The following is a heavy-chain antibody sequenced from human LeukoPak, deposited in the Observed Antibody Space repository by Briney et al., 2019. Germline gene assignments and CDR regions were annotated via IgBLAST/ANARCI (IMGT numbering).Heavy chain of an antibody. J-gene: IGHJ5*02. Sequence: ASVKVSCKASGYTFSNYYIHWVRQAPGQGLEWMGIINPSGGSTSYAQKFQGRVTMTRDTSTSTVYMELSSLRSEDTAVYYCARDPLKYPSTGFDPWGQGTLVTVSS. CDR2: INPSGGST. V-gene: IGHV1-46*01. D-gene: IGHD6-6*01. CDR1: GYTFSNYY. CDR3: ARDPLKYPSTGFDP.